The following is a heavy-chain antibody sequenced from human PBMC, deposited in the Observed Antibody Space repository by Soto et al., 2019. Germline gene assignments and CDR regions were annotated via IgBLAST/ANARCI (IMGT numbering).Heavy chain of an antibody. CDR3: ASEALCGADCYFFEY. V-gene: IGHV3-48*03. D-gene: IGHD2-21*02. CDR2: INYSGSNI. J-gene: IGHJ4*02. CDR1: GFTFSNSE. Sequence: DVQLVESGGGLVEPGGSLRLTCAASGFTFSNSEMFWVRQAPGKGLEWVSKINYSGSNIYYSKSVKGRFTISRDNAMNSLSLQMNSLTDEDTAIYYCASEALCGADCYFFEYWGPGTLVTVSS.